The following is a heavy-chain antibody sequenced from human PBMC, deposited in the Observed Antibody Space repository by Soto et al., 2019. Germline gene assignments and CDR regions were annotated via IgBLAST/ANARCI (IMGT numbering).Heavy chain of an antibody. CDR1: GFTFSTYG. J-gene: IGHJ4*02. Sequence: ESGGGGVQPGRSLTLSCAASGFTFSTYGMHWVRQAPGKGLEWGAVIWYDGSKKYYADSVKGRFTISRDNSDDRLYLQMNGLRADDTAVYYCARDGYYHDYDPGFDYWGQGTLVTVSS. D-gene: IGHD4-17*01. V-gene: IGHV3-33*01. CDR2: IWYDGSKK. CDR3: ARDGYYHDYDPGFDY.